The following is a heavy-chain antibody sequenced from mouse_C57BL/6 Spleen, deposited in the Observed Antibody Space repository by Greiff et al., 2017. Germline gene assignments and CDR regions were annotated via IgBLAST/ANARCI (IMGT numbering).Heavy chain of an antibody. CDR3: ARRRGYDYFDY. Sequence: QVQLQQPGAELVKPGASVKLSCKASGYTFTSYWMQWVKQRPGQGLEWIGEIDPSDSYTNYNQKFKGKATLTVDTSSSTAYMQRSSLTSEDSAVYYCARRRGYDYFDYWGQGTTLTVSS. J-gene: IGHJ2*01. D-gene: IGHD2-2*01. CDR2: IDPSDSYT. CDR1: GYTFTSYW. V-gene: IGHV1-50*01.